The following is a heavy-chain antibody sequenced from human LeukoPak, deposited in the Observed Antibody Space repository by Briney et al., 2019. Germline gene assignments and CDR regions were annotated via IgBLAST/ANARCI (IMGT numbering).Heavy chain of an antibody. CDR2: IWYDGSNK. J-gene: IGHJ4*02. CDR1: GFTFSGHG. CDR3: ARYTTGWFLDY. D-gene: IGHD6-19*01. Sequence: GGSLRLSCAASGFTFSGHGVHWVRQAPGKGLEWVAVIWYDGSNKYYADSVKGRFTISRDNSENTLYLQMNSLRAEDTAVYYCARYTTGWFLDYWGQGTLVTVSS. V-gene: IGHV3-33*01.